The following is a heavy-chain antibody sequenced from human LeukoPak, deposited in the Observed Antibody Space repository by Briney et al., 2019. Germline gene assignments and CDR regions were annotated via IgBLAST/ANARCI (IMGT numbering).Heavy chain of an antibody. J-gene: IGHJ4*02. CDR3: ARVGHYDYVWGSYRYPDY. CDR2: ISSSSSYI. V-gene: IGHV3-21*01. CDR1: GFTFSDYY. Sequence: GGSLRLSCAASGFTFSDYYMSWVRQAPGKGLEWVSSISSSSSYIYYADSVKGRFTISRDNAKNSLYLQMNSLRAEDTAVYYCARVGHYDYVWGSYRYPDYWGQGTLVTVSS. D-gene: IGHD3-16*02.